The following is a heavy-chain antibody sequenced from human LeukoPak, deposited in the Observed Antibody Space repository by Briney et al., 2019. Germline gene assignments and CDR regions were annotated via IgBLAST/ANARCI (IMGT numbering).Heavy chain of an antibody. CDR3: VGDGDYVDY. Sequence: SETLSLTCTVSGGSISSGDYYWSWIRQHPGKGLEWIWFIYSSGSTYYNPSLKSRVSISIDTSKNQFSLNLNSVTAADTAVYYCVGDGDYVDYWGQGTLVTVSS. D-gene: IGHD4-17*01. J-gene: IGHJ4*02. V-gene: IGHV4-31*03. CDR1: GGSISSGDYY. CDR2: IYSSGST.